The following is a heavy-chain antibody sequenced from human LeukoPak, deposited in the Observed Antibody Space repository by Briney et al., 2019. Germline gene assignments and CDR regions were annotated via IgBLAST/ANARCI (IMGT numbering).Heavy chain of an antibody. Sequence: GGSLRLSCAASGFTFSRYGMHWVRQAPGKGLEWVAVISYDGSNKYYADSVKGRFTISRDNPENTLNLQMNSLRAEDTAVYYCARDLGQYYDSSDNWFGPWGQRTLVSVSS. CDR3: ARDLGQYYDSSDNWFGP. D-gene: IGHD3-10*01. CDR2: ISYDGSNK. J-gene: IGHJ5*02. CDR1: GFTFSRYG. V-gene: IGHV3-30*03.